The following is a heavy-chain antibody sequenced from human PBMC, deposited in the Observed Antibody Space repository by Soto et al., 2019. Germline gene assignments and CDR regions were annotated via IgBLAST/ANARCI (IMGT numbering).Heavy chain of an antibody. Sequence: ASVKVSCKASGYTFTSYYMHWVRQAPGQGLEWMGIINPSGGSTSYAQKFQGRVTMTRDTSTSTVYMELSSLRSEDTAVYYCARAASVVTATQRWADAFDIWGQGTMVTVSS. D-gene: IGHD2-21*02. CDR1: GYTFTSYY. V-gene: IGHV1-46*01. CDR3: ARAASVVTATQRWADAFDI. CDR2: INPSGGST. J-gene: IGHJ3*02.